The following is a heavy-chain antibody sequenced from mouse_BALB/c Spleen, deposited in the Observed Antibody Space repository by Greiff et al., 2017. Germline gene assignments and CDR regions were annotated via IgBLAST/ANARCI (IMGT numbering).Heavy chain of an antibody. V-gene: IGHV3-8*02. CDR3: ARYYYGNYWFAY. D-gene: IGHD2-1*01. CDR1: GDSITSGY. Sequence: EVQLVESGPSLVKPSQSLSLTCSVSGDSITSGYWNWIRKFPGNKLEYMGYISYSGSTYYNPSLKSRISITRDTSKNQYYMQLNSVTTEDTATDCCARYYYGNYWFAYWGQGTLVTVSA. CDR2: ISYSGST. J-gene: IGHJ3*01.